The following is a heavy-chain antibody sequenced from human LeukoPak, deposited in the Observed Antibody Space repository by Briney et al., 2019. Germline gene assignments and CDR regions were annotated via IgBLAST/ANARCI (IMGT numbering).Heavy chain of an antibody. V-gene: IGHV3-21*01. CDR1: GFTFSSYS. J-gene: IGHJ4*02. CDR3: ARVSSSSWFVDY. CDR2: ISSGSSYI. Sequence: GGSLRLSCAASGFTFSSYSMNWVRQAPGKGLEWVSSISSGSSYIYYADSVKGRFTTSRDNAKNSLYLQMNSLRAEDTAVYYCARVSSSSWFVDYWGQGTLVTVSS. D-gene: IGHD6-13*01.